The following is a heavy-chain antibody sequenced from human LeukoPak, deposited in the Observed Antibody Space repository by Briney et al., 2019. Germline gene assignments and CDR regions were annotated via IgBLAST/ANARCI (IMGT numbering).Heavy chain of an antibody. CDR2: ISGSGGNT. J-gene: IGHJ6*03. D-gene: IGHD2-2*01. CDR1: GFTFSSYA. V-gene: IGHV3-23*01. Sequence: GGSLRLSCAASGFTFSSYAMSWVRQAPGKGLEWVSLISGSGGNTYYADSVKGRFTISRDNSKNTLYLQMNSLRAEDTAVYYCARDQCTSTSCYDYYYYMDVWGKGTTVTVSS. CDR3: ARDQCTSTSCYDYYYYMDV.